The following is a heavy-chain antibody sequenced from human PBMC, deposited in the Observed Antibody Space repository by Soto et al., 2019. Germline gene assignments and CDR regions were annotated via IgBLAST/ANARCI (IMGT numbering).Heavy chain of an antibody. Sequence: QVPLVQSGAEVKKPGSSVIVSCKASGGSFNSHSINWVRQAPGQGLQWVGRFIPILGLANYAQSFQGRVTITADKSTSTAYMELSSLGSDDTAVYYCARPSSHTATTGTFNYWGQGTPVTVSS. D-gene: IGHD1-1*01. V-gene: IGHV1-69*02. CDR2: FIPILGLA. CDR1: GGSFNSHS. CDR3: ARPSSHTATTGTFNY. J-gene: IGHJ4*02.